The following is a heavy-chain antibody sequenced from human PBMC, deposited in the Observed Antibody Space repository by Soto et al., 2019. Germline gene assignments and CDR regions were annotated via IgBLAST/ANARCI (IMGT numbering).Heavy chain of an antibody. Sequence: GXSEKGSCRAAGAPLSSSAISWGRQSPGQGLGWMGGFIPIFGTANYAQKFQGRVTITADESTSTAYMELSSLRSEDTAVYYCARDSLVGATVDAFDIWGQGTMVTVSS. CDR3: ARDSLVGATVDAFDI. J-gene: IGHJ3*02. CDR2: FIPIFGTA. V-gene: IGHV1-69*01. D-gene: IGHD1-26*01. CDR1: GAPLSSSA.